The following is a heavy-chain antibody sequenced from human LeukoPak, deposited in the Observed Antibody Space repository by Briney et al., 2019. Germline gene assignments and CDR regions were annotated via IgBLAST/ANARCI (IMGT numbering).Heavy chain of an antibody. J-gene: IGHJ4*02. CDR3: ARSRSSTSWTYHFDY. D-gene: IGHD2-2*01. CDR2: IYYSGST. CDR1: GGSINSGGCY. V-gene: IGHV4-31*03. Sequence: SETLSLTCTVSGGSINSGGCYRSWIRQHPGKGLEWIGYIYYSGSTYYNPSLKSRVTISVDTSKNQFSLKLSSVTAADTAVYYCARSRSSTSWTYHFDYWGQGTLVTVSS.